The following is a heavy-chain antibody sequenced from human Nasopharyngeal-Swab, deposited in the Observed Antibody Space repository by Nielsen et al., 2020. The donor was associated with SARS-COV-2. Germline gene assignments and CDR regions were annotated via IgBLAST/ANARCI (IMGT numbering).Heavy chain of an antibody. CDR3: AKEGGQWPSDDAFDI. Sequence: GESLKISCAASGFTFRNYGMHWVRQAPGKGLEWVAVIWYDGSNKYYADSVKGRFTISRDNSKNTLYLQMNSLRAEDTAVYYCAKEGGQWPSDDAFDIWGQGTMVTVSS. CDR1: GFTFRNYG. D-gene: IGHD6-19*01. CDR2: IWYDGSNK. V-gene: IGHV3-33*06. J-gene: IGHJ3*02.